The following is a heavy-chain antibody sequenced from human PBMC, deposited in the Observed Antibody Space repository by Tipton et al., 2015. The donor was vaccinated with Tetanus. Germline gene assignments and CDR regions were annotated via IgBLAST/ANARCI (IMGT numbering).Heavy chain of an antibody. CDR2: IYSGGST. Sequence: SLRLSCAASGFTVSSNYMNWVRQAPGEGLEWVSVIYSGGSTYYADSVKGRFTISRDNSKNTLYLQMNSLRAKDTAVYYCARDSSSWGRNWGQGTLVTVSS. V-gene: IGHV3-53*01. CDR1: GFTVSSNY. D-gene: IGHD6-13*01. CDR3: ARDSSSWGRN. J-gene: IGHJ4*02.